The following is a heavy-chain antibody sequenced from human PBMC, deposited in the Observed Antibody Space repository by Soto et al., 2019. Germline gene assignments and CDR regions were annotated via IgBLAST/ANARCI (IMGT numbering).Heavy chain of an antibody. CDR2: ISYDGSNK. CDR3: AKDLGVGTGVAGFDY. J-gene: IGHJ4*02. CDR1: GFTFSSYG. V-gene: IGHV3-30*18. D-gene: IGHD6-19*01. Sequence: GGSLRLSCAASGFTFSSYGMHWVRQAPGKGLEWVAVISYDGSNKYYADSVKGRFTISRDNSKNTLYLQMNSLRAEDTAVYYCAKDLGVGTGVAGFDYWGQGTLVTVSS.